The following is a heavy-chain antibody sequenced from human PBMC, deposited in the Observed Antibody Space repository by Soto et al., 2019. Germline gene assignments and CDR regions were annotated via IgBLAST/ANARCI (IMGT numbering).Heavy chain of an antibody. CDR2: IYWNDDK. J-gene: IGHJ4*02. D-gene: IGHD6-13*01. V-gene: IGHV2-5*01. CDR3: AHTRGKQQRGDY. CDR1: GFSLSTSGVG. Sequence: SGPTLVKPTQTLTLTCTFSGFSLSTSGVGVGWIRQPPGKALEWLALIYWNDDKRYSPSLKSRLTITKDTSKNQVVLTMTNMDPVDTATYYCAHTRGKQQRGDYWGQGTLVTVSS.